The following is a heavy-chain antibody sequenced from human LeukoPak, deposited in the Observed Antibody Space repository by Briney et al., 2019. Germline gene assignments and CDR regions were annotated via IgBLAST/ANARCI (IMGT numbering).Heavy chain of an antibody. D-gene: IGHD6-13*01. Sequence: KPGGSLRLSCAASGFTSSDYYMSWIRQPPGKGLEWIGSIYYSGSTYYNPSLKSRVTISVDTSKNQFSLKLSSVTAADTAVYYCARSHGAAAGLSAGYWGQGTLVTVSS. CDR1: GFTSSDYY. CDR3: ARSHGAAAGLSAGY. CDR2: IYYSGST. J-gene: IGHJ4*02. V-gene: IGHV4-38-2*01.